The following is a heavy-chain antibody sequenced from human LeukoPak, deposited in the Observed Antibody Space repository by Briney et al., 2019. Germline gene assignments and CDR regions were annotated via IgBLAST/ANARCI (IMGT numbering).Heavy chain of an antibody. CDR2: IDDSGST. CDR1: GGSITRSGNC. V-gene: IGHV4-39*01. J-gene: IGHJ6*02. Sequence: SETLSLTCTLSGGSITRSGNCWGWTRQPPGKGLEWIGRIDDSGSTYCNPSLKSRVTIFLDTCKTQFSLQLTSVTAADTAMYSCARRSWRDTAMAKAPNYYYYYAMDVWGQGTTVTVSS. CDR3: ARRSWRDTAMAKAPNYYYYYAMDV. D-gene: IGHD5-18*01.